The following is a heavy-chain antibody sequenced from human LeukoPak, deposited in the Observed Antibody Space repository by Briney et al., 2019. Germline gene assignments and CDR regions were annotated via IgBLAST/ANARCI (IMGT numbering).Heavy chain of an antibody. CDR1: GYSISSGYY. V-gene: IGHV4-38-2*02. Sequence: SETLSLTCTVSGYSISSGYYWGWIRQPPGKGLEWIGSIYHSGSTYSNPSLKSRVTISVDTSKNQFSLKLSSVTAADTAVYYCARRPPYNWNVRGAFDIWGQGTIVTVSS. J-gene: IGHJ3*02. CDR3: ARRPPYNWNVRGAFDI. CDR2: IYHSGST. D-gene: IGHD1-1*01.